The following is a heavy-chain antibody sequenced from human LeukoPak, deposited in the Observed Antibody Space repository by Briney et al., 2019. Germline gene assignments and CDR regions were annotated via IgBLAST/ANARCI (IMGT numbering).Heavy chain of an antibody. CDR1: GFTFTDHG. Sequence: GTSLRLSCAASGFTFTDHGFHWVRQAPGKGLEWVAVLWVDISQKYYANSVKGRFTMSRDNSKNTLYLQMNSLRADDTAVYFCVVVVVPAAKWPFDHWGRGTLVTVSS. V-gene: IGHV3-33*03. CDR3: VVVVVPAAKWPFDH. D-gene: IGHD2-2*01. J-gene: IGHJ2*01. CDR2: LWVDISQK.